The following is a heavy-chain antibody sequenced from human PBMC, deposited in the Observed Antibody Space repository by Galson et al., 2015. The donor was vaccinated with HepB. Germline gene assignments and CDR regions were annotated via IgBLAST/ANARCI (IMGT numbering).Heavy chain of an antibody. D-gene: IGHD5-12*01. CDR2: INPSGGRI. Sequence: SVKVSCKASGYTFTSYYMHWVRQAPGQGLEWMGVINPSGGRITYAQKFQGRVTMTRDTSTSTVYMELSSLRSEDTAVYYCARGATDVSQFDYWGQGTLVTVSS. CDR1: GYTFTSYY. V-gene: IGHV1-46*01. J-gene: IGHJ4*02. CDR3: ARGATDVSQFDY.